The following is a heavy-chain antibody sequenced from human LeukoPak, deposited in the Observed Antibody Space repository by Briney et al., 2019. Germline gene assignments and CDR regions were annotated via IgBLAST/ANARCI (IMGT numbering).Heavy chain of an antibody. CDR3: ARSRYGDYPRENYFDY. D-gene: IGHD4-17*01. CDR1: GGTFSSYA. J-gene: IGHJ4*02. V-gene: IGHV1-69*01. CDR2: IIPIFGTA. Sequence: SVKVSCKASGGTFSSYAISWVRQAPGQGLEWMGGIIPIFGTANYAQKFQGRVTITADESTSTAYMELSSLRSEDTAVYCCARSRYGDYPRENYFDYWGQGTLVTVSS.